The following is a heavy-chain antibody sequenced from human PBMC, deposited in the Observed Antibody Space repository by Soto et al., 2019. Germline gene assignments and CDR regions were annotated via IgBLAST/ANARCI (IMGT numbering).Heavy chain of an antibody. CDR1: GGSVSGGSYY. CDR2: IYSSGST. Sequence: QVQLQESGPGLVKPSETLSLTCTVSGGSVSGGSYYWTWIRQPPGKGLEWIGYIYSSGSTNYNPSLKSRVPISVDTSKNHVSLKMSSVTAADTAVYYCAREAAWGQETLVTVSS. V-gene: IGHV4-61*03. CDR3: AREAA. D-gene: IGHD6-25*01. J-gene: IGHJ4*02.